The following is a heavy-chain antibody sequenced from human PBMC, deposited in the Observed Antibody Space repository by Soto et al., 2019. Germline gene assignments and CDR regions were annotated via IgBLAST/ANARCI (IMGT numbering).Heavy chain of an antibody. CDR1: GGTFSSYA. D-gene: IGHD3-3*01. CDR3: ARDADYDFWSGYRTYYGMDV. J-gene: IGHJ6*02. Sequence: QVQLVQSGAEVKKPGSSVKVSCKASGGTFSSYAISWVRQAPGQGLEWMGGIIPIFGTANYAQKFQGRVTITAYESTSTAYMELSSLRSEDTAVYYCARDADYDFWSGYRTYYGMDVWGQGTTVTVSS. CDR2: IIPIFGTA. V-gene: IGHV1-69*01.